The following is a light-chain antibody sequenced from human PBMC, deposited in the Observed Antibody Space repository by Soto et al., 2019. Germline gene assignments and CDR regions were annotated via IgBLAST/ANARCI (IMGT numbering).Light chain of an antibody. Sequence: DIQMTQSPSTLSASVGDRVTITCRASQSISSWLAWYQQKPGKAPQLLIYDASHLKSGVPSRFSGSGSGTDFTLTISSLLPEDLATYFCQQYNGPWTFGQGTKVDIK. CDR2: DAS. V-gene: IGKV1-5*01. CDR1: QSISSW. CDR3: QQYNGPWT. J-gene: IGKJ1*01.